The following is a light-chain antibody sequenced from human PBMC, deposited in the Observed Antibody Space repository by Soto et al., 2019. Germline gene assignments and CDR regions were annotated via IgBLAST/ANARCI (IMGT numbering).Light chain of an antibody. Sequence: ERVMTLSPATLSVSPRGRATVSCRASQSVSTNLAWYQQKPGQAPRLLIYGASTRATGIPARFSGSGSGTDFILTISSLQSEDFAVYYCQQYNNWPPGLFGPGTKVD. J-gene: IGKJ3*01. V-gene: IGKV3D-15*01. CDR3: QQYNNWPPGL. CDR2: GAS. CDR1: QSVSTN.